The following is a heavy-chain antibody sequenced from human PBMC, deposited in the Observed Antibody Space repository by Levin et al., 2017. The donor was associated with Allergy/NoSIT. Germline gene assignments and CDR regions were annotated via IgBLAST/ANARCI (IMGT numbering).Heavy chain of an antibody. CDR1: GDSVSRNSVA. V-gene: IGHV6-1*01. CDR3: TRGSCSALDF. CDR2: TYYTSKRYN. J-gene: IGHJ3*01. Sequence: SQTLSLTCAISGDSVSRNSVAWNWVRLSPSRGLEWQGRTYYTSKRYNDYAESVKGRITINPDTSKNNFSLQLNSVTAEDTAVYYCTRGSCSALDFWGQGTMVTVSS.